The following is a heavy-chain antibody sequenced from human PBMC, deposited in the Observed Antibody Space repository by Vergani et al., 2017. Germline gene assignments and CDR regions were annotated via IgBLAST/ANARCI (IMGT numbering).Heavy chain of an antibody. Sequence: QVQLVQSGAEVKKPGSSVKVSCKASGGTFSSYAISWVRQAPGQGLEWMGGIIPIFGTANYAQKFQGRVTITADKSTSTAYMELSSLRSEDTAVYYCATRLYYYDSSCYQGGAFDIWGQGTMVTVSS. CDR2: IIPIFGTA. D-gene: IGHD3-22*01. CDR1: GGTFSSYA. CDR3: ATRLYYYDSSCYQGGAFDI. J-gene: IGHJ3*02. V-gene: IGHV1-69*06.